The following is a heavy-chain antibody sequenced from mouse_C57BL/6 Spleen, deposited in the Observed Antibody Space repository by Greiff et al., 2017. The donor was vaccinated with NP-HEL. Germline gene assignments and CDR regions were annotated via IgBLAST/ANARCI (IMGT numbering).Heavy chain of an antibody. J-gene: IGHJ3*01. Sequence: EVQLQESGPGLVKPSQSLSLTCSVTGYSITSGYYWNWIRQFPGNKLEWMGYISYDGSNNYNPSLKNRISITRDTSKNQFFLKLNSVTTEDTATYYCASLRFPAWFAYWGQGTLVTVSA. CDR2: ISYDGSN. CDR3: ASLRFPAWFAY. V-gene: IGHV3-6*01. CDR1: GYSITSGYY.